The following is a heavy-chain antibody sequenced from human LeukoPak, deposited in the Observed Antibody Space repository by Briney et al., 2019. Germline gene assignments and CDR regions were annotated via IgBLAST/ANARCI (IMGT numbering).Heavy chain of an antibody. D-gene: IGHD3-16*01. CDR3: ASIRAPWHYMDV. CDR1: GGSISSYY. CDR2: IYYSGST. J-gene: IGHJ6*03. Sequence: SETLSLTCTVSGGSISSYYWSWIRQPPGKGLEWIGYIYYSGSTNYNPSLKSRVTISVDTTKNQFSLKLSSVTAADTAVYYCASIRAPWHYMDVWGKGTTVTVSS. V-gene: IGHV4-59*01.